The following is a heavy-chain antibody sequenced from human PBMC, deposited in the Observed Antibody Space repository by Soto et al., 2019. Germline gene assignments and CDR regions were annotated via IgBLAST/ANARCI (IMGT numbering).Heavy chain of an antibody. CDR1: GFTFSSNA. Sequence: PGGSLRLSCAASGFTFSSNAMSWVRQAPGKGLEWVSAISRSSDKTYYADSVKGRFTISRDNSKNMLYLQMDSLRADDTAVYYCARGGEIVVLVAASRFDPWGQGTLVTVSS. CDR2: ISRSSDKT. V-gene: IGHV3-23*01. D-gene: IGHD2-15*01. CDR3: ARGGEIVVLVAASRFDP. J-gene: IGHJ5*02.